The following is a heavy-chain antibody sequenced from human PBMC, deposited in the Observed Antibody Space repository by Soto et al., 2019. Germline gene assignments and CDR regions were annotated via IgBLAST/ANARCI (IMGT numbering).Heavy chain of an antibody. D-gene: IGHD7-27*01. CDR3: ARDTHWGLGD. CDR1: GDSINTNNW. V-gene: IGHV4-4*02. J-gene: IGHJ4*02. CDR2: IYHTGST. Sequence: QVQLQESGPGLVNPSETLSLTCAVSGDSINTNNWWSWVRQPPGRGLEWIGEIYHTGSTNYNPSLKSRVTISADRSKNQLSLRLNSVTAADTAVYFCARDTHWGLGDWGQGTLVIVSS.